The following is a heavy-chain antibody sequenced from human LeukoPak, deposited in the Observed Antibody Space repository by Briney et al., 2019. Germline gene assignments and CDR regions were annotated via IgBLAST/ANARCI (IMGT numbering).Heavy chain of an antibody. V-gene: IGHV1-18*01. CDR3: ARVDSGSSGDAFDI. CDR1: GYTFTSYG. Sequence: ASVKVSCKASGYTFTSYGISWVRQAPGQGLEWMGWISAYNGNTNYTQRLQGRVTMTTDTSTSTAYIEVRSLRSDDTAVYYCARVDSGSSGDAFDIWGQGTMVTVSS. D-gene: IGHD1-26*01. J-gene: IGHJ3*02. CDR2: ISAYNGNT.